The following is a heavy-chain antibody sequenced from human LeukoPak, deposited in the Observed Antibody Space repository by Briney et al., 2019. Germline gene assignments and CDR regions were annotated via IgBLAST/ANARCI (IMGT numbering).Heavy chain of an antibody. Sequence: PGGSLSLFCAASGFTFCIYAVRWARQARGGGLEWVSSISGRGGRTYYADSVKGRFTISRDNSKNTLYLQMNSLRDEDTAVYYCAKVRRSSGWDEGFDYWGQGTMVTVSS. V-gene: IGHV3-23*01. D-gene: IGHD6-19*01. CDR3: AKVRRSSGWDEGFDY. CDR2: ISGRGGRT. CDR1: GFTFCIYA. J-gene: IGHJ4*02.